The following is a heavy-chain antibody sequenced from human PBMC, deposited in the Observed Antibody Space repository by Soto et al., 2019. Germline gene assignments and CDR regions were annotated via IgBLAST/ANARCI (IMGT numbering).Heavy chain of an antibody. Sequence: EVQLVESGGGLVQPGESLRLSCAASGFTFSSYWMHCVRQAPGKGLVWVSRINSDGSSTSYAGSVKGRFTISRDNAKNTLYLQMNSLRAEDTAVYYCVRTSLVVAAASREAYWGQGTLVTVSS. CDR3: VRTSLVVAAASREAY. D-gene: IGHD2-15*01. CDR1: GFTFSSYW. CDR2: INSDGSST. V-gene: IGHV3-74*01. J-gene: IGHJ4*02.